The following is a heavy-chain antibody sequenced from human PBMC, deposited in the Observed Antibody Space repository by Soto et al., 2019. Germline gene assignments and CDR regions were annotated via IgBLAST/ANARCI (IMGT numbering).Heavy chain of an antibody. CDR1: GGSVSNIY. V-gene: IGHV4-59*04. CDR3: ASQHYYDSSGYYVVY. J-gene: IGHJ4*02. CDR2: IHYSGST. D-gene: IGHD3-22*01. Sequence: PSETLSLTCNVSGGSVSNIYWSWIRQSPGKGLEWIGNIHYSGSTYYDSSLKSRVTLSVDTSKNQFSLKLSSVTAADTAVYYCASQHYYDSSGYYVVYWGQGTLVTVS.